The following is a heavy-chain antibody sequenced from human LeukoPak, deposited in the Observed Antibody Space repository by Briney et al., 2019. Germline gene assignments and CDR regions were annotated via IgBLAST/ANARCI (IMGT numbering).Heavy chain of an antibody. D-gene: IGHD3-22*01. CDR2: IKQDGSEN. CDR3: VRGGKYYYDSNGYYPHFDY. J-gene: IGHJ4*02. V-gene: IGHV3-7*01. Sequence: GGSLRLPCAASGFPFSVYWMSWVRQAPGKGLEWVAHIKQDGSENTYMDSVKGRFTISRDNAENSFFLQMSSLRVEDTAVYYCVRGGKYYYDSNGYYPHFDYWGRGTLVTVSS. CDR1: GFPFSVYW.